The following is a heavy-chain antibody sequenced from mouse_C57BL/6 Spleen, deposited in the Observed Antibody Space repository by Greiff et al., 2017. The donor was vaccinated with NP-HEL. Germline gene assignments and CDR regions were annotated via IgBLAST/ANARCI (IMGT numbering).Heavy chain of an antibody. V-gene: IGHV1-81*01. Sequence: VKLLESGAELARPGASVKLSCKASGYTFTSYGISWVKQRTGQGLEWIGEIYPRSGNTYYNEKFKGKATLTADKSSSTAYMELRSLTSEDSAVYFCARRGEGGYAMDYWGQGTSVTVSS. CDR1: GYTFTSYG. J-gene: IGHJ4*01. CDR2: IYPRSGNT. CDR3: ARRGEGGYAMDY.